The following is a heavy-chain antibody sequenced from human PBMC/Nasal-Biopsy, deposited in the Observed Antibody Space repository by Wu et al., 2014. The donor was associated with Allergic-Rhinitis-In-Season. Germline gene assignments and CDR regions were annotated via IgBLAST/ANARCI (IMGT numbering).Heavy chain of an antibody. V-gene: IGHV3-7*03. CDR3: AKAAQIAVAGEGYYFDY. Sequence: LRLSCVSSGFTFSNYWMAWVRQVPGKGLEWVANINQDENKKSYLDSVRGRFTVSRDNAKDSLYLQMNSLSSDDTALYFCAKAAQIAVAGEGYYFDYWGQGILVTVSS. CDR2: INQDENKK. D-gene: IGHD6-19*01. CDR1: GFTFSNYW. J-gene: IGHJ4*02.